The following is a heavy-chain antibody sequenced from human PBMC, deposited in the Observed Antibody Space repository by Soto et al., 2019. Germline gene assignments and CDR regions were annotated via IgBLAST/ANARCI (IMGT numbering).Heavy chain of an antibody. V-gene: IGHV3-15*01. Sequence: PGGSLRLSCAVSGLTFSKAWMSWVRQAPGKGLEWVGRIKSKTDGGTIDYAAPVRGRFIISRDDSNDRLYLQMNLLKSEDTGVYYCTKVGRTFLEWPRNGYWGRGTLVTVSS. J-gene: IGHJ4*02. CDR2: IKSKTDGGTI. CDR1: GLTFSKAW. CDR3: TKVGRTFLEWPRNGY. D-gene: IGHD3-3*01.